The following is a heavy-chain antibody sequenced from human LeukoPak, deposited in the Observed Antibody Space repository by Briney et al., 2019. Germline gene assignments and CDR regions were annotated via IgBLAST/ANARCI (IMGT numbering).Heavy chain of an antibody. Sequence: GGSLRLSCAASGFTFDDYAMHWVRQAPGKGLEWVAVISYDGSNKYYADSVKGRFTISRDNSKNTLYLQMNSLRAEDTAVYYCARDREGYSYGYLDYWGQGTLVTVSS. V-gene: IGHV3-30-3*01. CDR1: GFTFDDYA. J-gene: IGHJ4*02. CDR2: ISYDGSNK. D-gene: IGHD5-18*01. CDR3: ARDREGYSYGYLDY.